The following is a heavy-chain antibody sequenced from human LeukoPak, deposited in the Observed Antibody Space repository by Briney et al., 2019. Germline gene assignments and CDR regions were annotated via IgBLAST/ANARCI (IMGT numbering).Heavy chain of an antibody. CDR1: GFTFSAYG. CDR3: ARNFKLAAAGKSSVGY. Sequence: GGSLRLSCTASGFTFSAYGMHWVRQAPGKGLEWVSSISSSSSYIYYADSVKGRFTISRDNAKNLLYLQMNSLRAEDTAVYYCARNFKLAAAGKSSVGYWGQGTLVTVSS. J-gene: IGHJ4*02. V-gene: IGHV3-21*01. D-gene: IGHD6-13*01. CDR2: ISSSSSYI.